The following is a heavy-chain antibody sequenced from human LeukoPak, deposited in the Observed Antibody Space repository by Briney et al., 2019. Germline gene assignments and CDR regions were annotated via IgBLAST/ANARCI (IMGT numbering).Heavy chain of an antibody. CDR1: GFTFSSYA. V-gene: IGHV3-23*01. Sequence: GGSLRLSCIASGFTFSSYAMSWVRQAPGKGLEWVSTFTTGGNTYYADSVQGRSTISRDNSKRTLYLQMNSLRAEDTAVFYCAKRSRDGGYYFDSWGQGTLVSVSS. CDR3: AKRSRDGGYYFDS. CDR2: FTTGGNT. D-gene: IGHD5-24*01. J-gene: IGHJ4*02.